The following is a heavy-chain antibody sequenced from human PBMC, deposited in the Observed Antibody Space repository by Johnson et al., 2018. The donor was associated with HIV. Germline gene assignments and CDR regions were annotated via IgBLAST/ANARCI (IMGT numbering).Heavy chain of an antibody. V-gene: IGHV3-30*02. CDR1: GFTFNTYG. D-gene: IGHD1-26*01. CDR3: AKESKWESRTPHDFDI. J-gene: IGHJ3*02. Sequence: VQLVESGGGVVQPGGSLRLSCTASGFTFNTYGMHWVRQAPGKGLEWVAFIRYDGSNKYYVESVKGRFTISRDNSKNTLYLQMKSLRAEDTAVYYCAKESKWESRTPHDFDIWGQGTMVTVSS. CDR2: IRYDGSNK.